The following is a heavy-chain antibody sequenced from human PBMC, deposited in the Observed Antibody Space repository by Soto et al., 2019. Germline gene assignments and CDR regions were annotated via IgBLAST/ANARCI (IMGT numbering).Heavy chain of an antibody. CDR1: GGSISSGGYY. Sequence: SETLSLTCTVSGGSISSGGYYWSWIRQHPGKGLEWIGYIYYSGSTYYNPSLKSRVTISVDTSKNQFSLKLSSVTAADTAVYYCARAQSGWSSIIPWFDPWGQGTLVTVSS. CDR2: IYYSGST. V-gene: IGHV4-31*03. D-gene: IGHD1-20*01. CDR3: ARAQSGWSSIIPWFDP. J-gene: IGHJ5*02.